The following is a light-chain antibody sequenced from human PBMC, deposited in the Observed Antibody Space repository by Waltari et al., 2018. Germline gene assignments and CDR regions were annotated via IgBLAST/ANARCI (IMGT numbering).Light chain of an antibody. CDR3: QQCYLTPYT. Sequence: DIVMTQSPDSLAVSLGERATINCKSSQSVLYSSNNKNYLAWYQQKRGQPTKLLIYWASTREAWVPDRVSGSGSGTDFTLTISSLQAEDVAVYYCQQCYLTPYTFGQGTNLEIK. V-gene: IGKV4-1*01. J-gene: IGKJ2*01. CDR1: QSVLYSSNNKNY. CDR2: WAS.